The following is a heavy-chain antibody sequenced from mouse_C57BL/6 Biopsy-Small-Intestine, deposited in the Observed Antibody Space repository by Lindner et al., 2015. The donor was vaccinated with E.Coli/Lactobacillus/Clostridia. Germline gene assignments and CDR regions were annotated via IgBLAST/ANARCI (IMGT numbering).Heavy chain of an antibody. CDR1: GFTFSDYG. CDR2: ISRGSSTI. V-gene: IGHV5-17*01. Sequence: VQLQESGGGLVKPEGSLKLSCAASGFTFSDYGMHWVRQAPEKGLEWVAFISRGSSTIYYADTVKGRFTLSRDNAKNTLFLQMTSLRSEDTAMYYCARPLYYGSSHFTYWGQGTLVTVSA. D-gene: IGHD1-1*01. J-gene: IGHJ3*01. CDR3: ARPLYYGSSHFTY.